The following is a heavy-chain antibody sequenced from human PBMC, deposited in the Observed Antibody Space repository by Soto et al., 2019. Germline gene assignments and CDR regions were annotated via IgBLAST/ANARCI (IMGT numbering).Heavy chain of an antibody. D-gene: IGHD6-19*01. CDR1: GFTVSSNY. CDR2: IYSGGST. CDR3: GYSSGWRPDSFDY. V-gene: IGHV3-53*01. J-gene: IGHJ4*02. Sequence: GGSLSLSCAASGFTVSSNYMSWVRPAPGKGLEWVSVIYSGGSTYYADSVKGRFTISRDNSKNTLYLQMNSLRAEDTAVYYCGYSSGWRPDSFDYWGQGTLVTVSS.